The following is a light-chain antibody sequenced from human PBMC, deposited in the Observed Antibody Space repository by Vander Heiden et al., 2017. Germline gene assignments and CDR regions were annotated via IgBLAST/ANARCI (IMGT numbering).Light chain of an antibody. V-gene: IGLV1-44*01. CDR3: AAWDDSLNGLI. Sequence: QSALTPPPSASGTPGQTVTISCSGSSSNTGRNTVTWCQQVPGTAPKRLVYRDNRRSSGVPDRISGSKSGTSASLAISGLQSEDEADYYCAAWDDSLNGLIFGSGTRVTVL. CDR1: SSNTGRNT. CDR2: RDN. J-gene: IGLJ1*01.